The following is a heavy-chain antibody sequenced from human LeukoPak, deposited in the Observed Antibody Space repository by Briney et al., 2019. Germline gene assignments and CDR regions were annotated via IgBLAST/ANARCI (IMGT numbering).Heavy chain of an antibody. CDR2: INHSGST. D-gene: IGHD3-10*01. V-gene: IGHV4-34*01. CDR3: ASGLLWFGELVPHDAFDI. J-gene: IGHJ3*02. CDR1: GGSFSGYY. Sequence: SETLSLTCAVYGGSFSGYYWSWICQPPGKGLEWIWEINHSGSTNYNPSLKSRVTISVDTSKNQFSLKLSSVTAADTAVYYCASGLLWFGELVPHDAFDIWGQGTMVTVSS.